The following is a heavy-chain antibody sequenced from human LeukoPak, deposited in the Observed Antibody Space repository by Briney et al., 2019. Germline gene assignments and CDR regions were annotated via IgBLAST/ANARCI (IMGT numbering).Heavy chain of an antibody. V-gene: IGHV3-48*03. Sequence: PGGSLRLSCAASGFSFSGFDMNWVRQAPGKGLEWIAHIGTSVNAIDYADSVKGRFTISRDNARDSLSLQMDSLRVEDTAVYYCAKDSVWFGDLLNWGQGALVIVSS. D-gene: IGHD3-10*01. CDR1: GFSFSGFD. J-gene: IGHJ4*02. CDR2: IGTSVNAI. CDR3: AKDSVWFGDLLN.